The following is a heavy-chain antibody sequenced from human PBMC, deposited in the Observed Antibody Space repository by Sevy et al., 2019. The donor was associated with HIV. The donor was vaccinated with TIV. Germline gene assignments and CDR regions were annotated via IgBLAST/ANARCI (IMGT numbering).Heavy chain of an antibody. CDR1: GYTFTSYG. J-gene: IGHJ4*02. CDR2: ISAYNGNT. V-gene: IGHV1-18*01. CDR3: ARDPAFLSPFYDSSGYLDY. Sequence: ASVKVSCKASGYTFTSYGISWVRQAPGQGLEWMGWISAYNGNTNYAQKLQGRVTMTTGTSTSTAYMELRSLRSDDTAVYYCARDPAFLSPFYDSSGYLDYWGQGTLVTVSS. D-gene: IGHD3-22*01.